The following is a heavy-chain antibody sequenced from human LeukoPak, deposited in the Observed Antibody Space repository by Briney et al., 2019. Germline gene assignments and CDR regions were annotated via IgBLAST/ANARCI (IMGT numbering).Heavy chain of an antibody. CDR2: IKGDGRDT. CDR3: ARASTTVPNLLDY. J-gene: IGHJ4*02. Sequence: GGSLRLSCAASGFTFSSYWMHWVRQTPGKGLVWVSRIKGDGRDTLYADSVKGRFTISRDNSKNTLYLQTSSLGVDDTAVYYCARASTTVPNLLDYWGQGALVSVSS. CDR1: GFTFSSYW. D-gene: IGHD4-17*01. V-gene: IGHV3-74*01.